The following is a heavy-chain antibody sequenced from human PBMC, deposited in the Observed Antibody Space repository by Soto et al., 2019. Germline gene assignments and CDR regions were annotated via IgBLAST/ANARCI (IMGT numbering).Heavy chain of an antibody. CDR1: GFTFSSYS. CDR3: ARVSSSGWRDAFDI. Sequence: GGSLRLSCAASGFTFSSYSMNWVRQAPGKGLEWVSYISSSSSTIYYADSVKGRFTISRDNAKNSLYLQMNSLRAEDTAVYYCARVSSSGWRDAFDIWGQGTMVTVSS. D-gene: IGHD6-19*01. CDR2: ISSSSSTI. J-gene: IGHJ3*02. V-gene: IGHV3-48*01.